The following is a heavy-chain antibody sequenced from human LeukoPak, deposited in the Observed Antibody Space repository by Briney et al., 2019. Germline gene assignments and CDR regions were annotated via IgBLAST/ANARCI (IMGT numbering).Heavy chain of an antibody. CDR1: GGTLSSYA. V-gene: IGHV1-69*05. D-gene: IGHD3-22*01. Sequence: SVKVSCKASGGTLSSYAISWVRQAPGQGLEWMGGIIPIFGTANYAQKFQGRVTITTDESTSTAHMELSSLRSEDTAVYYCARDYYDSSGYFGYWGQGTLVTVSS. CDR2: IIPIFGTA. CDR3: ARDYYDSSGYFGY. J-gene: IGHJ4*02.